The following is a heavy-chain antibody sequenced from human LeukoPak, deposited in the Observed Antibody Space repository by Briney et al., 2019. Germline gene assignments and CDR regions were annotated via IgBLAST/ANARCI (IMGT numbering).Heavy chain of an antibody. V-gene: IGHV3-74*01. CDR1: GFTFSSYW. CDR2: INSYGSST. Sequence: PGGSLRLSCAASGFTFSSYWMHWVRHAPGKGLVWVSRINSYGSSTSYADSVKGRFTISRDNAKNTLYLQMNSLRAEDTAVYYCARILQGFDYSSDAFDIWGQGTMVTVSS. J-gene: IGHJ3*02. D-gene: IGHD6-13*01. CDR3: ARILQGFDYSSDAFDI.